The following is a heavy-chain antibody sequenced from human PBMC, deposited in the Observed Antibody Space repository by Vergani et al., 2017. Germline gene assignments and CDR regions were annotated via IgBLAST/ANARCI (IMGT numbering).Heavy chain of an antibody. CDR3: ARDGLADYYYYGMDV. CDR2: IYYSGST. J-gene: IGHJ6*02. CDR1: GRSISSYY. D-gene: IGHD5-12*01. V-gene: IGHV4-59*01. Sequence: QVQLQESGPGLVKPSETLSLTCTVSGRSISSYYWSWIRQPPGKGLEWIGYIYYSGSTNYNPSLKSRVTISVDTSKNQFSLKLSSVTAADTAVYYCARDGLADYYYYGMDVWGQGTTVTVSS.